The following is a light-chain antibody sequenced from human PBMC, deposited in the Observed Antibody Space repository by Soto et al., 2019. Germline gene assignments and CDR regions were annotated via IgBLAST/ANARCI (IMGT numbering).Light chain of an antibody. Sequence: QSVLTQPASVFGSPGQSITISCTGTSSDVGFYNLVSWYHQYPGKAPKLILYAGTKRPSGLSTRFSGSMSGSTASLTISGLQAEDEGNYYCCSYATSDTLLFGGGTQLTVL. V-gene: IGLV2-23*01. CDR2: AGT. J-gene: IGLJ2*01. CDR3: CSYATSDTLL. CDR1: SSDVGFYNL.